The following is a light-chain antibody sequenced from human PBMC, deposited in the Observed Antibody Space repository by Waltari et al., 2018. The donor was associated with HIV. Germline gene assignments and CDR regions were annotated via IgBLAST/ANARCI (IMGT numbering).Light chain of an antibody. Sequence: QSALTQPASVSGSPGQSITISCTGTSSDVGGYTYVSWDQQHPGKAPKLMIYDVSKRPSGGSNRISGTKSGNTASLTNSGLEADDEADYYCCSYAGSSTHVVVGGGTKLTVL. CDR2: DVS. J-gene: IGLJ2*01. CDR3: CSYAGSSTHVV. CDR1: SSDVGGYTY. V-gene: IGLV2-23*02.